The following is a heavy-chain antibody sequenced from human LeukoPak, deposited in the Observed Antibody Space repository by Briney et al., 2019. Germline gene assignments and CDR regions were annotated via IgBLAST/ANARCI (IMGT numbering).Heavy chain of an antibody. Sequence: GGSLRPSCAASGFTFSACGMHWVRQAPGKGLEWVSYISSSGSTIYYADSVKGGFTISRDNAKNSLYLQMNSLRAEDTAVYYCAELGITMIGGVWGKGTTVTISS. J-gene: IGHJ6*04. CDR3: AELGITMIGGV. D-gene: IGHD3-10*02. CDR1: GFTFSACG. V-gene: IGHV3-48*03. CDR2: ISSSGSTI.